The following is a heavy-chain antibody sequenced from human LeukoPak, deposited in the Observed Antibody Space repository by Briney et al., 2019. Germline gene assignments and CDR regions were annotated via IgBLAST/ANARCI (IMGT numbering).Heavy chain of an antibody. CDR3: ARGFEYSSSYYYYYGMDV. J-gene: IGHJ6*02. CDR2: ISYDGSNK. D-gene: IGHD6-6*01. CDR1: GFTFSSYG. Sequence: GGSLRLSCAASGFTFSSYGMHWIRQAPGKGLEWVAVISYDGSNKYYADSVKSRFTISRDNSKNTLYLQMNSLRAEDTAVYYCARGFEYSSSYYYYYGMDVWGQETTVTVSS. V-gene: IGHV3-30*03.